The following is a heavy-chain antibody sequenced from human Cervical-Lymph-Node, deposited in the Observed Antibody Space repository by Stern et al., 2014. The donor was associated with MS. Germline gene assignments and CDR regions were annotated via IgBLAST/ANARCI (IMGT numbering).Heavy chain of an antibody. CDR1: GDTSNTDA. V-gene: IGHV1-69*01. J-gene: IGHJ6*02. D-gene: IGHD1-14*01. Sequence: VQLVESGAEVQKPGSSVKVSCKASGDTSNTDAIHWVRLAPGQGLEWMGGILPVFGTPGYAQRFKGRVSIAADESTATDYMELSSLRSDDTAVYYCARGASSAAWYKHAVDVWGQGTTVTVSS. CDR2: ILPVFGTP. CDR3: ARGASSAAWYKHAVDV.